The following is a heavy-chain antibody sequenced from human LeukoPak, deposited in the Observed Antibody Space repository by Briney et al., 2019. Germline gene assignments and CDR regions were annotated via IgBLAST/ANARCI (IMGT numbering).Heavy chain of an antibody. D-gene: IGHD5-18*01. J-gene: IGHJ4*02. CDR2: IYSGGST. V-gene: IGHV3-66*01. CDR3: ARAKIGYSYLIDY. CDR1: GFTVSSNY. Sequence: PGGSPRLSCAASGFTVSSNYMSWVRQTPGKGLEWVSVIYSGGSTYYADSVKGRFTISRDNSKNTLFLQMNSLTVEDTAVYYCARAKIGYSYLIDYWGQGTLVTVSS.